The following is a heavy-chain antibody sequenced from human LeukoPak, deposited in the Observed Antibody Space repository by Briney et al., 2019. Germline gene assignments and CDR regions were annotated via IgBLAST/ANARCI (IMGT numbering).Heavy chain of an antibody. Sequence: ASVKVSCKVSGYTLTELSMHWVRQAPGKGLEWMGGFDPEDGETIYAQKFQGRVTITADKSTSTAYMELSSLRSEDTAVYYCARSLGVEMATMGYWGQGTLVTVSS. V-gene: IGHV1-24*01. D-gene: IGHD5-24*01. J-gene: IGHJ4*02. CDR1: GYTLTELS. CDR2: FDPEDGET. CDR3: ARSLGVEMATMGY.